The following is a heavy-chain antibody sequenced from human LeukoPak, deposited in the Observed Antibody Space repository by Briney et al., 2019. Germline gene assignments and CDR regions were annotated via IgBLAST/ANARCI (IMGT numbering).Heavy chain of an antibody. J-gene: IGHJ5*02. D-gene: IGHD3-10*01. CDR2: ISYDGSNK. CDR1: GFTFSSYA. Sequence: GGSLRLSCAASGFTFSSYAMHWVRQAPGKGLEWVPVISYDGSNKYYADSVKGRFTISRDNSKNTLYLQMNSLRAEDTAVYYCARDPSWFGEFGWFDPWGQGTLVTVSS. V-gene: IGHV3-30*04. CDR3: ARDPSWFGEFGWFDP.